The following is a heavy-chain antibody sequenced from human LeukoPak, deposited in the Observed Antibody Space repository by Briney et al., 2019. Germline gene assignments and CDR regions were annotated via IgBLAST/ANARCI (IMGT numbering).Heavy chain of an antibody. J-gene: IGHJ6*02. CDR3: ARGGYYGWGDLGELPDYYYYYGMDV. CDR2: ISAYNGNT. Sequence: ASVKVSRKASGYTFTSYGISWVRQAPGQAIEWMGWISAYNGNTNNAQKLQGRVTMTTDTSTSTAYMELRSLRSDDTDVYYCARGGYYGWGDLGELPDYYYYYGMDVWGQGTTVTVSS. CDR1: GYTFTSYG. V-gene: IGHV1-18*01. D-gene: IGHD3-10*01.